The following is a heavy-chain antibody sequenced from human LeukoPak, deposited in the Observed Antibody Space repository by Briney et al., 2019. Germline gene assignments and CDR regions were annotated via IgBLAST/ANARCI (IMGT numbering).Heavy chain of an antibody. D-gene: IGHD2-2*01. CDR2: ISYDGSNK. Sequence: GGSLRLSCAASGFTFSSYAMHWVRHAPGKGLEWVAVISYDGSNKYYADSVKGRFTISRDNSKNTLYLQMNSLRAEDTAVYYCARISTSRWYYGMDVWGQGTTVTVSS. CDR1: GFTFSSYA. CDR3: ARISTSRWYYGMDV. V-gene: IGHV3-30-3*01. J-gene: IGHJ6*02.